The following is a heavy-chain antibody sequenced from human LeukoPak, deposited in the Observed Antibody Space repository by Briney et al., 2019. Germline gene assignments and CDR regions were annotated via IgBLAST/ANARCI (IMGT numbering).Heavy chain of an antibody. Sequence: VASVKVSCKASGGTLSSYAISWVRQAPGQGLEWMGGIIPIFGTANYAQKFQGRVTITADESTSTAYMELSSLRSEDTAVYYCARNRLLLRGGLLDYWGQGTLVTVSS. J-gene: IGHJ4*02. V-gene: IGHV1-69*13. D-gene: IGHD2-15*01. CDR1: GGTLSSYA. CDR2: IIPIFGTA. CDR3: ARNRLLLRGGLLDY.